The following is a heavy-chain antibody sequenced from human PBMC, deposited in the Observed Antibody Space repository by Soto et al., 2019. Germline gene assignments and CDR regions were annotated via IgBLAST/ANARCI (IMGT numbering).Heavy chain of an antibody. CDR3: ARGTEGFGELFPSDYYYGMDV. D-gene: IGHD3-10*01. Sequence: QVQLVQSGAEVKKPGSSVKVSCKASGGTFSSYAISWVRQAPGQGLEWMGGIIPIFGTANYAQKFQGRVTITADESTSTAYMELSSLRSEDTAVYYCARGTEGFGELFPSDYYYGMDVWGQGTTVTVSS. CDR2: IIPIFGTA. J-gene: IGHJ6*02. CDR1: GGTFSSYA. V-gene: IGHV1-69*01.